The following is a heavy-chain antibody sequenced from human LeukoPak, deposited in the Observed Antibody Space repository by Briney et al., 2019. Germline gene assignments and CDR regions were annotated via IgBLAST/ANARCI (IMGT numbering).Heavy chain of an antibody. Sequence: SETLSLTCAVYGASLNGHYWSWIRQPPGKGLEWIGEGSDVGGTKYNPSLKSRVTISADTSKNQFSLKLSSVTAADTAVYYCARVSLWFGELLSFDYWGQGTLVTVSS. J-gene: IGHJ4*02. V-gene: IGHV4-34*01. D-gene: IGHD3-10*01. CDR1: GASLNGHY. CDR3: ARVSLWFGELLSFDY. CDR2: GSDVGGT.